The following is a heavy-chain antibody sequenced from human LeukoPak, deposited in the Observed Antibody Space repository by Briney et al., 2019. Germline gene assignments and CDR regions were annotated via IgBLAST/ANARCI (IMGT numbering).Heavy chain of an antibody. CDR3: ARRRKTYYYYYGMDV. CDR2: INHSGST. Sequence: SETLSLTCTVSGGSISSGGYYWSWIRQPPGKGLEWIGEINHSGSTNYNPSLKSRVTISVDTSKNQFSLKLSSVTAADTAVYYCARRRKTYYYYYGMDVWGQGTTVTVSS. V-gene: IGHV4-39*07. CDR1: GGSISSGGYY. J-gene: IGHJ6*02.